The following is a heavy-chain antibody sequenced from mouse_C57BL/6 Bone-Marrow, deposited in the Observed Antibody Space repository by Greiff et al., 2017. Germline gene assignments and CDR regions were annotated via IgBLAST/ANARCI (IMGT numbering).Heavy chain of an antibody. D-gene: IGHD1-1*01. CDR1: GFTFSSYT. Sequence: EVKLVESGGGLVKPGGSLKLSCAASGFTFSSYTMSWVRQTPEKRLQWVAAISGGGGNTSYPDSVKGRFPISRDNDKNILYLQMSSLRSEDTALYYCSRQVTTVLATKYFDVGGTGTTVTVSS. CDR2: ISGGGGNT. CDR3: SRQVTTVLATKYFDV. V-gene: IGHV5-9*01. J-gene: IGHJ1*03.